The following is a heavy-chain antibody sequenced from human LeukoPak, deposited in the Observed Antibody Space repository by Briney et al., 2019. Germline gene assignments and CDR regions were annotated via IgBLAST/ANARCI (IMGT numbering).Heavy chain of an antibody. Sequence: PGGSLRLSCAASGFTLSIYSINWVRQAPDKGLEWVAVISYDGSNKYYADSVKGRFTISRDNSKNTLYLQMNSLRTEDTAVYYCAKIGSAGTLLYWFDPWGQGTLVTVSS. V-gene: IGHV3-30*18. CDR2: ISYDGSNK. D-gene: IGHD1/OR15-1a*01. J-gene: IGHJ5*02. CDR1: GFTLSIYS. CDR3: AKIGSAGTLLYWFDP.